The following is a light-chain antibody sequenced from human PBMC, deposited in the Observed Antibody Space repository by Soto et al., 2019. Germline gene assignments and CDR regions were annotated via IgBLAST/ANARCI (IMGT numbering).Light chain of an antibody. CDR1: QALSNY. J-gene: IGKJ1*01. CDR2: SAS. Sequence: DIQLTQSPSVLSASVGDTVTITCRASQALSNYLAWYQQKPGKAPDLLIYSASTLQSGVPSRFSGSGSGTDFTLTISSLQPEDFATYYCLQVDVYPWTFGQGTKVDIK. CDR3: LQVDVYPWT. V-gene: IGKV1-9*01.